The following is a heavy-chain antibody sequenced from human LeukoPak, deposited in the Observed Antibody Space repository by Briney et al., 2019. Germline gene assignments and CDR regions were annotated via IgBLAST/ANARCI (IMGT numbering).Heavy chain of an antibody. D-gene: IGHD2-2*01. CDR1: GYTFTSYG. J-gene: IGHJ6*03. V-gene: IGHV1-18*01. Sequence: ASVKVSCKASGYTFTSYGISWVRQAPGQGLEWMGWISAYNGNTNYAQKLQGRVTMTTDTSTSTAYVELRSLRSDDTAVYYCARVSSIVVVPAAKPYYYYMDVWGKGTTVTISS. CDR3: ARVSSIVVVPAAKPYYYYMDV. CDR2: ISAYNGNT.